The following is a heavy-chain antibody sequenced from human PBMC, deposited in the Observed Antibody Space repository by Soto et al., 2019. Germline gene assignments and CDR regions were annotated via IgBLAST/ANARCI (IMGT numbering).Heavy chain of an antibody. D-gene: IGHD3-10*01. CDR1: GFTFNTHW. Sequence: EVQLVESGGGVVQPGGSLRLSCTASGFTFNTHWMHWVRQAPGKGMVWVSRINVDGITTNYADSVKGRLTVSRDNAKNTVYLHANTLRDEDTAVYYCARGGARGVDYWGQGTLVTVSS. CDR3: ARGGARGVDY. J-gene: IGHJ4*02. CDR2: INVDGITT. V-gene: IGHV3-74*01.